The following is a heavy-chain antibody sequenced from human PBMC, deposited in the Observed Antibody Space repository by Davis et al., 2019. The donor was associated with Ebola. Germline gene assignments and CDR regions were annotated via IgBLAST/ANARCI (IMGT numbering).Heavy chain of an antibody. CDR1: GFTFSSYA. CDR2: ISSNGGST. Sequence: PGGSLRLSCSASGFTFSSYAMHWVRQAPGKGLEYVSAISSNGGSTYYADSVKGRFTISRDNSKNTLYLQMSSLRAEDTAVYYCVKAPILRYCSSTSCYTGASPGSDYWGQGTLVTVSS. J-gene: IGHJ4*02. D-gene: IGHD2-2*02. CDR3: VKAPILRYCSSTSCYTGASPGSDY. V-gene: IGHV3-64D*08.